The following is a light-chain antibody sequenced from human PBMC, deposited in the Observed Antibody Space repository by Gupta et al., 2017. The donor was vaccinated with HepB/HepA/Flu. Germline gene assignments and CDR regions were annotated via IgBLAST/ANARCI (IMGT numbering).Light chain of an antibody. CDR1: QSVDNN. Sequence: IVMTQSPATLSVSPGERVSRACRASQSVDNNLAWYQQKTGQAPRLLIFGASTRASDVPARCSGSGSGTAFTISVSDLQSADFAVSYCQQYYNWWVTFGPGTKVDLK. CDR2: GAS. J-gene: IGKJ3*01. V-gene: IGKV3-15*01. CDR3: QQYYNWWVT.